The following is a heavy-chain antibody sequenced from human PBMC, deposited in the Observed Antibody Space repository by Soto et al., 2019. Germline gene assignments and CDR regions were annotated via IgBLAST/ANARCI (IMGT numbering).Heavy chain of an antibody. V-gene: IGHV3-48*01. D-gene: IGHD2-8*01. J-gene: IGHJ4*02. CDR3: ARDQTVLMVYAYYFVY. CDR1: GFTFSSYS. Sequence: EVQLVESGGGLVQPGGSLRLSCAASGFTFSSYSMNWVRQAPGKGLEWVSYISSSSSTIYYADSVKGRFTISRDNAKNSLYLQMNSLRAEDTAVYYCARDQTVLMVYAYYFVYWGQGTLVTVSS. CDR2: ISSSSSTI.